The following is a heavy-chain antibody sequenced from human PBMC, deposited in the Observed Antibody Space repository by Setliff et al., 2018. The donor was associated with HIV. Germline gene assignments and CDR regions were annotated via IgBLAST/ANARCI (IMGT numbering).Heavy chain of an antibody. V-gene: IGHV3-30*02. CDR3: VRAEINMFINPPAFW. Sequence: LRLSCVASGFIFRTNDMHWFRQAPGKGLGRVSFIRSDGSNKYYADPVKGRFTISRDNSKNTVYLEIHSLRAEDTAVYYCVRAEINMFINPPAFWWGQGTLVTVSS. D-gene: IGHD3-10*02. CDR2: IRSDGSNK. J-gene: IGHJ4*02. CDR1: GFIFRTND.